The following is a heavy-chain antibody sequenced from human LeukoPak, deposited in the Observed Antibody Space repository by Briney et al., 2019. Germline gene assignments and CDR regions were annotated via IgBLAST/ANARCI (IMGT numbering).Heavy chain of an antibody. CDR2: INHSGSI. Sequence: SETLSLTCAVYGGSFSGYYWSWIRQPPGKGLEWIGEINHSGSINYNPSLKSRVTISVDTSKNQFSLKLSSVTAADTAVCYCARGYYDILTGYFPLDYWGQGTLVTVSS. V-gene: IGHV4-34*01. J-gene: IGHJ4*02. CDR3: ARGYYDILTGYFPLDY. CDR1: GGSFSGYY. D-gene: IGHD3-9*01.